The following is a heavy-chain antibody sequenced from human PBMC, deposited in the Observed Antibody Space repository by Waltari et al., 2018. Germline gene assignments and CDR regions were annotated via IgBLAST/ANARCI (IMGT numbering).Heavy chain of an antibody. J-gene: IGHJ1*01. Sequence: EVQLSESGGGLVQPGGSRRLSCAASGFTFPSYALNWVRQTPGKGLEWVSAINERGSSTYYADSVKGRFTISRDNSKNTVYLQMNSLRAEDTALYYCAKGLYYYTTSGEWKAEYLQHWGQGTLVTVSS. CDR2: INERGSST. D-gene: IGHD3-10*01. CDR3: AKGLYYYTTSGEWKAEYLQH. CDR1: GFTFPSYA. V-gene: IGHV3-23*01.